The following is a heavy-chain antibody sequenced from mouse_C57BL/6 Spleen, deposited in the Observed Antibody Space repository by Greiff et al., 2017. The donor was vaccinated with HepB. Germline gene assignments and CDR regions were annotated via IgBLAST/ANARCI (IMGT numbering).Heavy chain of an antibody. J-gene: IGHJ2*01. D-gene: IGHD2-1*01. Sequence: QVQLQQSGPELVKPGASVKISCKASGYSFTSYYIHWVKQRPGQGLEWIGWIYPGSGNTKYNEKFKGKATLTADTSSSTAYMQLSSLTSEDSAVYYCARYGSIYYGNYGDYWGQGTTLTVSS. CDR3: ARYGSIYYGNYGDY. CDR2: IYPGSGNT. V-gene: IGHV1-66*01. CDR1: GYSFTSYY.